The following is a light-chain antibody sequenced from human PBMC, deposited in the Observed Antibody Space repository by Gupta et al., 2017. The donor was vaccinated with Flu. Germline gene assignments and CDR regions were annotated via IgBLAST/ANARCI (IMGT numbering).Light chain of an antibody. Sequence: DRISIPCLANHAINHSLASCQQKSREGPNLLLYSLSTLHAAVPSKFSGSSSAAEFTLTISSLQPADFGIFYCQRLYPYPVTFGGGTKVEVK. CDR2: SLS. V-gene: IGKV1-9*01. CDR1: HAINHS. J-gene: IGKJ4*01. CDR3: QRLYPYPVT.